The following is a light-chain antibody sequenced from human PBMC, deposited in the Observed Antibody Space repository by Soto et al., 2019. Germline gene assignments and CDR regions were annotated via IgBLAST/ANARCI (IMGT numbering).Light chain of an antibody. CDR1: QGISSY. CDR2: TAS. V-gene: IGKV1-9*01. J-gene: IGKJ5*01. CDR3: QQLNTYPIT. Sequence: DIQLTQSPSFLSASVGDRVTVTCRASQGISSYLAWYQQKPGKAPKLLIYTASTLPSGVPSRFSGSGSETEFTLTISRLQPEDFATYYCQQLNTYPITFGQGTRLEIK.